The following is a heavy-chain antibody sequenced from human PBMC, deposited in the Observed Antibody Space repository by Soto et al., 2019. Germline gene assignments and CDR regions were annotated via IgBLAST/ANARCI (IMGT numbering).Heavy chain of an antibody. J-gene: IGHJ4*02. CDR2: IYYSGDT. Sequence: KTSETMSLTCVVSGGSISRSSYYWGWIRQSPGKGLEWIGTIYYSGDTYYNPSLKSRVTISVDTSKNQFSLELSSVTAADTAVYYCARDKGYHDLVSQPLFDYWGQGTLVTVSS. CDR3: ARDKGYHDLVSQPLFDY. V-gene: IGHV4-39*01. CDR1: GGSISRSSYY. D-gene: IGHD3-22*01.